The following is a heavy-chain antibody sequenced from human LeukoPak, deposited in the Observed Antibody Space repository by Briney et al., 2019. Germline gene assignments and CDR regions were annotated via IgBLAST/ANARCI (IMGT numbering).Heavy chain of an antibody. CDR1: GGSISSGDYY. D-gene: IGHD3-22*01. V-gene: IGHV4-30-4*01. CDR3: ASEMGDSSGYYSYYFDY. Sequence: SETLSLTCTVSGGSISSGDYYWSWIRQPPGKGLEWIGYIYYSGSTYYNPSLKSRVTISVDTSKNQFSLKLGSVTAADTAVYYCASEMGDSSGYYSYYFDYWGQGTLVTVSS. J-gene: IGHJ4*02. CDR2: IYYSGST.